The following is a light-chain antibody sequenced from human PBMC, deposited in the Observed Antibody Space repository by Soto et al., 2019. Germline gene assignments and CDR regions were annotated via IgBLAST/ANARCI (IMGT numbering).Light chain of an antibody. CDR1: SNDVGGYNY. Sequence: QSVLTQPPPASGSPGQSVTISCTGTSNDVGGYNYVSWYQQHPGKAPKLMIYEVNKRPSGVPDRFSGSKSGNTASLTVSGLQAEDEADYYCSSFAVSNSFVFGTGTKVPVL. CDR3: SSFAVSNSFV. CDR2: EVN. V-gene: IGLV2-8*01. J-gene: IGLJ1*01.